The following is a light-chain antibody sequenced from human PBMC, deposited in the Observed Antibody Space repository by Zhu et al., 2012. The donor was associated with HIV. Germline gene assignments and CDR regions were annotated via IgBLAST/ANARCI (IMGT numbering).Light chain of an antibody. CDR3: QQYGSSRTT. J-gene: IGKJ1*01. V-gene: IGKV3-20*01. Sequence: EIVLTQSPVTLSLSPGERATLSCRASQSISHSYLAWYQQKAGQAPRVLIYDASKRAAGIPDRISGSGSVTDFTLTISRVEPEDFAVYFCQQYGSSRTTF. CDR2: DAS. CDR1: QSISHSY.